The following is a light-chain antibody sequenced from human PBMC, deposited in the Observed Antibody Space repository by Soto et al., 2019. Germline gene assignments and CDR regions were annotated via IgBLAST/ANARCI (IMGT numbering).Light chain of an antibody. Sequence: QSVLTQPPSASGTPGQRVTISCSGSSSKIGSNYVYWYQQLPGTAPKLLIYRNNQRPSGVPDRFSGSKSGTSASLAISGLRSEDEADYYCAAWDDSLSGYVFGTGTKVNVL. CDR3: AAWDDSLSGYV. J-gene: IGLJ1*01. V-gene: IGLV1-47*01. CDR2: RNN. CDR1: SSKIGSNY.